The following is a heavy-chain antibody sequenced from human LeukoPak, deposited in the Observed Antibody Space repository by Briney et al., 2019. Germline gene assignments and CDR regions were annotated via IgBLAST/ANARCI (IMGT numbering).Heavy chain of an antibody. Sequence: ASVKVSCKASGYTFTGYYMHWVRQAPGQGLEWMGWINPNSGGTNYAQNLQGRVTMTTDTSTSTAYMELTSLRSDDTAVYYCARALARDVYNINWFDPWGQGTLVTVSS. CDR1: GYTFTGYY. V-gene: IGHV1-2*02. CDR2: INPNSGGT. J-gene: IGHJ5*02. D-gene: IGHD5-24*01. CDR3: ARALARDVYNINWFDP.